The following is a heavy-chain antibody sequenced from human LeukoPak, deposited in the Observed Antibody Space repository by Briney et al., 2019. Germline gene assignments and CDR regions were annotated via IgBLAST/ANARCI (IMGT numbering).Heavy chain of an antibody. V-gene: IGHV1-18*01. Sequence: ASVKVSCKASGYTFTSYGISWVRQAPGQGLEWMGWISAYNGNTNYAQKLQGRVTMTTDTSTSTAYMELRSLRSDDTAVYYCARASRQWLVRSARAAEGNFGNWGEGALVTVSP. CDR3: ARASRQWLVRSARAAEGNFGN. CDR2: ISAYNGNT. CDR1: GYTFTSYG. J-gene: IGHJ4*02. D-gene: IGHD6-19*01.